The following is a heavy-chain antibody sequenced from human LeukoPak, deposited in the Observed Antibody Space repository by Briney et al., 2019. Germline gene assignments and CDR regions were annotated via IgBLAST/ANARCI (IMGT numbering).Heavy chain of an antibody. V-gene: IGHV1-69*04. D-gene: IGHD4-17*01. CDR1: GGTYSSYA. J-gene: IGHJ4*02. CDR2: IIPILGIA. CDR3: ARDRTVNRPNFDY. Sequence: SVTVSCKASGGTYSSYAISWVRPAPGQGLEWMGRIIPILGIANYPQKFQGRVTITADKSTSTAYMELRSLRSDDTAVYYCARDRTVNRPNFDYWGQGTLVTVSS.